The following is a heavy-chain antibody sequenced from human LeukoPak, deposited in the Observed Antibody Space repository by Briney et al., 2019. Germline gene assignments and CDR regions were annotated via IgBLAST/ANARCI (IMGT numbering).Heavy chain of an antibody. CDR2: ISWNSGSI. CDR3: AKDIGRIQWLPVDGMDV. D-gene: IGHD6-19*01. V-gene: IGHV3-9*01. CDR1: GFTFDDYA. J-gene: IGHJ6*02. Sequence: GRSLRLSCAASGFTFDDYAMHWVRPAPGKGLEWDSVISWNSGSIGYAGSVKGRFTISRDNAKNSLYLQMNSLRAEDTALYYCAKDIGRIQWLPVDGMDVWGQGTTVTVSS.